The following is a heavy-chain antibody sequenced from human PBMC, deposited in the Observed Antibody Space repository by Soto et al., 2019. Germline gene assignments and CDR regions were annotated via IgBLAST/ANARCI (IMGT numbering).Heavy chain of an antibody. CDR2: IFSNDEK. D-gene: IGHD6-13*01. J-gene: IGHJ5*02. CDR1: GFSLSNAGLG. Sequence: QVTVKESGPVLVKPTETLTLTCTVSGFSLSNAGLGVSWIRQPPGKALEWLAHIFSNDEKSYSTSLKSRLTISKDTSKSQVVLIMTTMDPAETATYYCASTYSSSWYWFDPWGQGTLVTVSS. V-gene: IGHV2-26*04. CDR3: ASTYSSSWYWFDP.